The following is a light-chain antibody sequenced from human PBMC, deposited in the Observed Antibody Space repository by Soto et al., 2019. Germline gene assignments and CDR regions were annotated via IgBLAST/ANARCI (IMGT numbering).Light chain of an antibody. CDR1: RSNIGKNF. CDR3: ATWETDLGTGEVV. Sequence: QSVLTQPPSLSAAPGQKVTISCSGARSNIGKNFVSWYQHLPGTAPKLLIYDNSQRPSGIPDRFSGSKSGTSATLGITGLQTGDEADYYCATWETDLGTGEVVFGGGTKLTVL. V-gene: IGLV1-51*01. J-gene: IGLJ2*01. CDR2: DNS.